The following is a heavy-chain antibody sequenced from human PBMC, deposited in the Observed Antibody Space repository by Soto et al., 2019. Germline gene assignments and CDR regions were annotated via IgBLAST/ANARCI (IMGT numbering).Heavy chain of an antibody. CDR2: VSFSGTT. CDR3: ARDRGCSGGICYRDLGY. Sequence: PSETLSLTCSVSGGSINNNYYYWGWVRQPPGKGLEWIGSVSFSGTTYYSPSLKGRVTTSIDTSKNQFSLKLNSVTAADTAVYYCARDRGCSGGICYRDLGYWGQGTLVTVSS. J-gene: IGHJ4*02. V-gene: IGHV4-39*02. D-gene: IGHD2-15*01. CDR1: GGSINNNYYY.